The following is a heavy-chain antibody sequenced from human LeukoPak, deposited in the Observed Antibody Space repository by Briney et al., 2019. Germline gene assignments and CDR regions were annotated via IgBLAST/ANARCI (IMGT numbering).Heavy chain of an antibody. J-gene: IGHJ4*02. CDR2: IYYSGST. D-gene: IGHD1-26*01. CDR3: ARSNALGAFDY. Sequence: SEPLSLTCTVSGGSISSGDYYWSWIRQPPGKGLEWIGYIYYSGSTYYNPSLKSRVTISVDTSKNQFSLKLSSVTAADTAVYYCARSNALGAFDYWGQGTLVTVPT. V-gene: IGHV4-30-4*01. CDR1: GGSISSGDYY.